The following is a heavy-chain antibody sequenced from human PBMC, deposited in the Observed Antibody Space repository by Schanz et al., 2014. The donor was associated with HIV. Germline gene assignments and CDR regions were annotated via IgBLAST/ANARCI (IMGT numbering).Heavy chain of an antibody. CDR3: AKSEGSLWFGELPSGFDL. D-gene: IGHD3-10*01. V-gene: IGHV3-9*01. CDR1: GFSFDDYA. CDR2: ISWNSGSI. Sequence: EVQLVESGGGLVQPGRSLRLSCAASGFSFDDYAMHWVRQAPGKGLEWVSGISWNSGSIGYADSVKGRFTISRDNAKNSIYLQMNSLRAEDTALYFCAKSEGSLWFGELPSGFDLWGRGIVVTVSS. J-gene: IGHJ2*01.